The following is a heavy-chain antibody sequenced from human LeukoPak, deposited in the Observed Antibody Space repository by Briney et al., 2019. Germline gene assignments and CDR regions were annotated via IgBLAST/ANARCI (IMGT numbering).Heavy chain of an antibody. J-gene: IGHJ4*01. Sequence: SESLSLTCTVSGGSIRSSTYYWGWVSQPRGREREWIESIYHSGSTYNNESIKSRVTISIDTSKNQFSLRLTSVIAADTAFYYCSTLQRDWPVDYWGHGTLVTVSS. CDR2: IYHSGST. CDR1: GGSIRSSTYY. CDR3: STLQRDWPVDY. D-gene: IGHD1-1*01. V-gene: IGHV4-39*07.